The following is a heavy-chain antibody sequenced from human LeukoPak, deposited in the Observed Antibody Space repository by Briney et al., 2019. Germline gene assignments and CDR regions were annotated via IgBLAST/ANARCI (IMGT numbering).Heavy chain of an antibody. D-gene: IGHD5-18*01. CDR1: GFTFSSYA. CDR3: ARAGGYSYGYYYYGMDV. J-gene: IGHJ6*02. CDR2: ISYDGSNE. Sequence: GRSLRLSCAASGFTFSSYAMHWVRQAPGKGLEWVAVISYDGSNEYYADSVKGRFTISRDNSKNTLYLQMNSLRAEDTAVYYCARAGGYSYGYYYYGMDVWGQGTTVTVSS. V-gene: IGHV3-30*04.